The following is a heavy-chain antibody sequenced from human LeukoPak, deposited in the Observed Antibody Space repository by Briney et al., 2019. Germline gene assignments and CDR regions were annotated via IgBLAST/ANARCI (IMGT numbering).Heavy chain of an antibody. J-gene: IGHJ4*02. CDR1: GGSVSSGSYY. CDR2: IYYSGST. D-gene: IGHD6-13*01. CDR3: ARDRVAAAGSFDY. V-gene: IGHV4-61*01. Sequence: SGTLSLTCTVSGGSVSSGSYYWSWIRQPPGKGLEWIGYIYYSGSTNYNPSLKSRVTISVDTSKNQFSLKLSSVTAADTAVYYCARDRVAAAGSFDYWGQGTLVTVSS.